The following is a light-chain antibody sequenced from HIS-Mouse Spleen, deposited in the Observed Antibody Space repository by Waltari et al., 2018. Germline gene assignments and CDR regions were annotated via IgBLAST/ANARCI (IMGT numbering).Light chain of an antibody. CDR1: ALPKKY. V-gene: IGLV3-10*01. J-gene: IGLJ2*01. CDR3: YSTDSSGNHRV. CDR2: EDS. Sequence: SYELTQPPSGSVSPGQTARIPCSGDALPKKYSKWSQQKSGQAPVLVIYEDSKRPSGIPERFSGSNSGTMATLTISGAQVEDEADYYCYSTDSSGNHRVFGGGTKLTVL.